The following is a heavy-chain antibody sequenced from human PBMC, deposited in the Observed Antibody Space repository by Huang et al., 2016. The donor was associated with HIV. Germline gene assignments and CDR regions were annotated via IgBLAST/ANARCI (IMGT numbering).Heavy chain of an antibody. J-gene: IGHJ4*01. D-gene: IGHD3-3*01. Sequence: QVQLHESGPGLVKPSDTLSLICTVSGASVYGFYWGWIRRPPGTGLEWIGRISPTCKTNYNPSLQSRVTFFADTSKNRLSLNLTSVTAADSAVYYCARLTTYTTSSYSRFFNYWGHGILVSVSS. V-gene: IGHV4-4*07. CDR2: ISPTCKT. CDR1: GASVYGFY. CDR3: ARLTTYTTSSYSRFFNY.